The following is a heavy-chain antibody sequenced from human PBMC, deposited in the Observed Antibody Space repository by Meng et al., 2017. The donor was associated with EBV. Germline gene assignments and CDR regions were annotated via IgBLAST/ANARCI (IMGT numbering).Heavy chain of an antibody. Sequence: VHLQRWGAGLLQPFETLFSPCAVYGGSFSGYFWSWIRQPPGKGLEWIGEINHSGSTNYNPSLKSRVTISVDTSKNQFSLKLSSVTAADTAVYYCARGRWLQPGSYFDYWGQGTLVTVSS. V-gene: IGHV4-34*01. CDR3: ARGRWLQPGSYFDY. J-gene: IGHJ4*02. CDR1: GGSFSGYF. D-gene: IGHD5-24*01. CDR2: INHSGST.